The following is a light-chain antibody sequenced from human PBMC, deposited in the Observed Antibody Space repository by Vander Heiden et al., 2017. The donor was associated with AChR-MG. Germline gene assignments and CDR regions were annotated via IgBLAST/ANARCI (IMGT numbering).Light chain of an antibody. CDR1: QSVSRRY. J-gene: IGKJ5*01. CDR2: GAA. V-gene: IGKV3-20*01. Sequence: ELVLTQSPGTLSLSPGERATLACRASQSVSRRYLVWYQQKPGQAPRLLIYGAATRATGIPDRFSGSESGTDFTLTISRREPEDFAVYYCQQYGSSPPVTFGQGTRLEIK. CDR3: QQYGSSPPVT.